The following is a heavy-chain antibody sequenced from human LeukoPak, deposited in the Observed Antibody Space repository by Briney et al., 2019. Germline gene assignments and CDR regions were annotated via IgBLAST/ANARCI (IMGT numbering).Heavy chain of an antibody. D-gene: IGHD5-24*01. Sequence: ASVKVSCKASGYTFTGYYMHWVRQAPGQGLEWMGWMNPNSGNTGYARKFQGRVTMTRNTSISTAYMELSSLRSEDTAVYYCARRIVEMATVTLSWFDPWGQGTLVTVSS. V-gene: IGHV1-8*02. CDR3: ARRIVEMATVTLSWFDP. J-gene: IGHJ5*02. CDR1: GYTFTGYY. CDR2: MNPNSGNT.